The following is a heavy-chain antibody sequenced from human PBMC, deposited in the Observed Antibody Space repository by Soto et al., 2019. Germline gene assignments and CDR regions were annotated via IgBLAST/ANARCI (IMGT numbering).Heavy chain of an antibody. J-gene: IGHJ6*02. CDR2: LSGSGGST. CDR1: GFTLRLYP. D-gene: IGHD4-17*01. CDR3: AKATVTTVYYFLHGVDV. V-gene: IGHV3-23*01. Sequence: EVLLLESGGDMVQPGGSLRLSCAASGFTLRLYPMSWVRQAPGKGLEWVSGLSGSGGSTFYADSVKGRFTISRDNSKNTLYLQMNSLRAEDTAVYYCAKATVTTVYYFLHGVDVWGQGTTVTVSS.